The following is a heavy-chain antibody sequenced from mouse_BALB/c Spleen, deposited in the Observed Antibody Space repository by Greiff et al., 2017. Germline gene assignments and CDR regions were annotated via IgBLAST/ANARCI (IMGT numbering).Heavy chain of an antibody. CDR1: GYTFNSYV. CDR3: AREGGYGNYAY. Sequence: EVQLQQSGPELVKPGASVKMSCKASGYTFNSYVMHWVKQKPGQGLEWIGYINPYNDGTKYNEKFKGKATLTSDKSSSTAYMELSSLTSEDSAVYYCAREGGYGNYAYWGQGTLVTVSA. J-gene: IGHJ3*01. D-gene: IGHD2-1*01. V-gene: IGHV1-14*01. CDR2: INPYNDGT.